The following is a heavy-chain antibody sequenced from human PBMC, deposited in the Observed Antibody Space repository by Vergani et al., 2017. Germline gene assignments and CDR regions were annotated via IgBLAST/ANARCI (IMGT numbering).Heavy chain of an antibody. CDR3: AKGSLWFGELSSSYYYYMDV. D-gene: IGHD3-10*01. CDR2: ISGSGGST. Sequence: EVQLLESGGGLVQPGGSLRLSCAASGFTFSSYAMSWVRQAPRKGLEWVSAISGSGGSTYYADSVKGRFTISRDNSKNTLYLQMNSLRAEEPAVYYCAKGSLWFGELSSSYYYYMDVWGKGTTVTVSS. V-gene: IGHV3-23*01. CDR1: GFTFSSYA. J-gene: IGHJ6*03.